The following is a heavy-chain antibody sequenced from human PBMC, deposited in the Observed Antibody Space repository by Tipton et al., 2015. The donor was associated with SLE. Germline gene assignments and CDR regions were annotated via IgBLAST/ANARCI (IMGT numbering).Heavy chain of an antibody. CDR3: AGELDRDAFDV. CDR2: MNSDGSNI. V-gene: IGHV3-74*01. D-gene: IGHD1-1*01. Sequence: SLRLSCTASGFNFRWHWMHWVRQVPGKGLVWLSRMNSDGSNIFYSDPVKGRFTMSRDNSKNTLYLQMNSLRAEDTAVYYCAGELDRDAFDVWGQGTVVTVSS. CDR1: GFNFRWHW. J-gene: IGHJ3*01.